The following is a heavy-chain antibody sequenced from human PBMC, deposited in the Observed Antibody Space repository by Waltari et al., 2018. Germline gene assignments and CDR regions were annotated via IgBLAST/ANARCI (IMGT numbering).Heavy chain of an antibody. Sequence: EVHLEESGGAVVPPGGSLKLSCAASGFTFRGAPMHWVRQASGKAPAWIGRMGPKNNKYPTTYSAAVGGRCSISRDDSENKVFLEMTKLTVDDAAVYYCTRSAGATNAWGRGALVAVSS. CDR2: MGPKNNKYPT. CDR3: TRSAGATNA. J-gene: IGHJ5*02. CDR1: GFTFRGAP. V-gene: IGHV3-73*01. D-gene: IGHD1-26*01.